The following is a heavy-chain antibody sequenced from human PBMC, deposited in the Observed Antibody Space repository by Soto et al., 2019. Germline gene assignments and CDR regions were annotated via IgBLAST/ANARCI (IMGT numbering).Heavy chain of an antibody. J-gene: IGHJ6*02. CDR2: ISAYNGNT. D-gene: IGHD2-8*02. V-gene: IGHV1-18*01. CDR3: ARAGGPNYYYYYGMDV. Sequence: GASVKVSCKASGYTFTSYAIDWVRQAPGQGLEWMGWISAYNGNTNYAQKLQGRVTMTTDTSTSTAYMELRSLRSDDTAVYYCARAGGPNYYYYYGMDVWGQGTTVTVSS. CDR1: GYTFTSYA.